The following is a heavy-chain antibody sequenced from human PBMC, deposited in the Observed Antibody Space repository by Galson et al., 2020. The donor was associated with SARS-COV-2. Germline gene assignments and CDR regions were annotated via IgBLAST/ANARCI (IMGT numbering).Heavy chain of an antibody. CDR2: IYPGDSDT. D-gene: IGHD6-19*01. V-gene: IGHV5-51*01. CDR1: GYSFTSYW. Sequence: HGESLKISCKGSGYSFTSYWIGWVRQMPGKGLEWMGIIYPGDSDTRYSPSFQGQVTISADKSISTAYLQWSSLKASDTAMYYCARQWGIAVADGGNGNWFDPWGQGTLVTVSS. CDR3: ARQWGIAVADGGNGNWFDP. J-gene: IGHJ5*02.